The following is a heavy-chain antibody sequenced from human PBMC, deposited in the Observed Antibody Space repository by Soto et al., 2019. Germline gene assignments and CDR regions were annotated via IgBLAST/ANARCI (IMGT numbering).Heavy chain of an antibody. D-gene: IGHD1-7*01. Sequence: EVQLVESGGGLVQPGRSLRLSCAASGFTFGDYAMHWVRQAPGKGLEWVSSITWNSGNILYAPSVKGRFTISRDNAKSSLYLQVNSLTTEDTAFYYCEKCTGTTRGSFDIWGQGTMVTVSS. CDR2: ITWNSGNI. V-gene: IGHV3-9*01. CDR3: EKCTGTTRGSFDI. J-gene: IGHJ3*02. CDR1: GFTFGDYA.